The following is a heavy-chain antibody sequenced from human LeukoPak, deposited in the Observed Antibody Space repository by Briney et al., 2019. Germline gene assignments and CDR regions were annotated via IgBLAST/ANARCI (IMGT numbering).Heavy chain of an antibody. CDR1: GGSFSGYY. J-gene: IGHJ4*02. CDR3: ARGTVTTSHFDY. V-gene: IGHV4-59*01. D-gene: IGHD4-17*01. CDR2: IYYSGST. Sequence: SETLSLTCGVYGGSFSGYYWSWVRQPPGKGLEWIGYIYYSGSTNYNPALKSRVTISVDTSKNQFSLKLSSVTAADTAVYYCARGTVTTSHFDYWGQGTLVTVSS.